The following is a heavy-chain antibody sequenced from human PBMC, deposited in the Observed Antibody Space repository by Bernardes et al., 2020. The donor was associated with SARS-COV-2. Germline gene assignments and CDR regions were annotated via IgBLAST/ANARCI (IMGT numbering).Heavy chain of an antibody. CDR2: INPKRGDS. V-gene: IGHV1-2*02. CDR3: VRGRRLLWFGGFLVACDI. CDR1: GYTFTDYY. D-gene: IGHD3-10*01. J-gene: IGHJ3*02. Sequence: ASVKVSCKASGYTFTDYYIHWVRQTPGQGLEWMGWINPKRGDSNFAQKFQGRVTMTRDTSISTAYMELSRLKSDDTAVYYCVRGRRLLWFGGFLVACDIWSQGTMVTLSS.